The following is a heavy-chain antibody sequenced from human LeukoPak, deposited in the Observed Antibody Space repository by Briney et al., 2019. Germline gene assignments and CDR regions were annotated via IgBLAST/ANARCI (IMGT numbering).Heavy chain of an antibody. Sequence: GGSLRLSCTASGFTFSTQYMAWVRQAPGKGLEWVANIKEDGSIKNYVDSVKGRFTISRDNAKNSLYQEMNSLRAEDTALYYCVRDSTIEENNRWYDGLDIWGQGTMVTVSS. CDR3: VRDSTIEENNRWYDGLDI. V-gene: IGHV3-7*03. J-gene: IGHJ3*02. D-gene: IGHD2-15*01. CDR2: IKEDGSIK. CDR1: GFTFSTQY.